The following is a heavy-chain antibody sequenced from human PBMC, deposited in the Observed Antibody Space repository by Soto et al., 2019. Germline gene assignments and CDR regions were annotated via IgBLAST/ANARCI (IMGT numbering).Heavy chain of an antibody. D-gene: IGHD5-12*01. V-gene: IGHV4-30-4*01. CDR3: ARDTYSGYDFGL. Sequence: SETLSLTCSVSGASVAGGAYYGSWVRQPPGKGLEWIGYIPSRGRPFYNPSLTSRGTISADTSKNQLSLQLTSVTAADTAVYYCARDTYSGYDFGLWGQGTLVTV. J-gene: IGHJ5*02. CDR1: GASVAGGAYY. CDR2: IPSRGRP.